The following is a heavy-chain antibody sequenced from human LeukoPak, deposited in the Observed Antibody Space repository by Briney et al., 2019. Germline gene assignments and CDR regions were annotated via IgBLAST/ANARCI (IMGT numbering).Heavy chain of an antibody. Sequence: QAGGSLRLSCAASGFTFSSYAMSWVRQAPGKGLEWVSAISGSGGSTYYADSVKGRFTISRDNSKNTLYLQMNSLRAEDTAVYYCAKTPSSGWWGDWFDPWGQGTLVTVSS. CDR2: ISGSGGST. D-gene: IGHD6-19*01. CDR1: GFTFSSYA. J-gene: IGHJ5*02. CDR3: AKTPSSGWWGDWFDP. V-gene: IGHV3-23*01.